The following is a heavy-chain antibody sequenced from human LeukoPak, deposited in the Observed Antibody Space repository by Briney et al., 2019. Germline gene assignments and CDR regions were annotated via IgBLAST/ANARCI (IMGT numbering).Heavy chain of an antibody. D-gene: IGHD2-15*01. CDR1: GFTFSSYG. CDR3: VTVSLDMVVVVAALGGMDV. J-gene: IGHJ6*02. V-gene: IGHV3-30*19. CDR2: ISFDGSNK. Sequence: PGRSLRLSCAASGFTFSSYGMHWVRQAPGKGLEWVAVISFDGSNKYYADSVKGRFTISRDNSRNTLYLQMNSLRAEDTAVYYCVTVSLDMVVVVAALGGMDVWGQGTTVTVSS.